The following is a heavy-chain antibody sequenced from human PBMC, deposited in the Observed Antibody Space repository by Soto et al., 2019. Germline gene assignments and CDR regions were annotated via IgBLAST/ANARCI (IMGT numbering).Heavy chain of an antibody. D-gene: IGHD4-17*01. J-gene: IGHJ3*01. CDR2: IGANGGGT. Sequence: EVQLLEPGGGLVQPGGSLRLSCAASGFTFSSFFMSWVRQAPGRGLDWVSGIGANGGGTYYADSVKGRFIISRDNSKNTLYLQMNSLRADDTAVYYCARHPNGDYLGAFDFWGQKTMVTVSS. CDR3: ARHPNGDYLGAFDF. CDR1: GFTFSSFF. V-gene: IGHV3-23*01.